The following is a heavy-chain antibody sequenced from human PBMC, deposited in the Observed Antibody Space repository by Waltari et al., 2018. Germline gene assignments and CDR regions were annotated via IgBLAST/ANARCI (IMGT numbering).Heavy chain of an antibody. CDR1: GGSISSSSYY. CDR2: IYYSGST. CDR3: ASSQAAAAADY. D-gene: IGHD6-13*01. J-gene: IGHJ4*02. V-gene: IGHV4-39*07. Sequence: QLQLQESGPGLVKPSETLSLTCTVSGGSISSSSYYWGWIRQPPGKGLEWIGSIYYSGSTYYNPSLKSRVTISVDTSKNQFSLKLSSVTAADTAVYYCASSQAAAAADYWGQGTLVTVSS.